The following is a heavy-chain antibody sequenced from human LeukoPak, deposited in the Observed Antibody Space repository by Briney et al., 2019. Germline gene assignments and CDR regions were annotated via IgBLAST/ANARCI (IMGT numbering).Heavy chain of an antibody. CDR2: ISGSGGST. D-gene: IGHD5-12*01. J-gene: IGHJ4*02. Sequence: GESLRLSCAASGFTFSSYAMSWVRQAPGKGLEWVSAISGSGGSTYYADSVKGRFTISRDNSKNSLYLHLISLRDEDTAVYYCAREIWWRFDHWGQGSLVTVSS. CDR1: GFTFSSYA. V-gene: IGHV3-23*01. CDR3: AREIWWRFDH.